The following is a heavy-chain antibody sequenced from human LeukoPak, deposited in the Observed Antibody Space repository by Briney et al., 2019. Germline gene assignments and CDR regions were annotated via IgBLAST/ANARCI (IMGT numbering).Heavy chain of an antibody. J-gene: IGHJ4*02. CDR3: ARGLGGGFTYYDFWSGSSGKGTFDY. V-gene: IGHV1-18*01. D-gene: IGHD3-3*01. Sequence: ASVKVSCKASGYTFTSYGISWVRQAPGQGLEWMGWISAYNGNTNYAQKLQGRVTMTTDTSTSTAYMELRSLRSDDTAVYYCARGLGGGFTYYDFWSGSSGKGTFDYWGQGTLVTVSS. CDR2: ISAYNGNT. CDR1: GYTFTSYG.